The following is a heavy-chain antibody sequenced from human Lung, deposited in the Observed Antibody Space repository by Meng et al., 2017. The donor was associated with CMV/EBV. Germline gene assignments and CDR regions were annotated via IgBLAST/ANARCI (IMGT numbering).Heavy chain of an antibody. J-gene: IGHJ5*02. CDR3: ARTNYGDYNWFDP. CDR2: IYDSGST. CDR1: GGFISSGGFY. Sequence: HVRLPDAAPGLVYPPQTLALSSTVSGGFISSGGFYWSWIRQHPGKGLEWIGYIYDSGSTYYDPSLRSRVAISIDTSKNQFSLKLTSVTAADTAVYFCARTNYGDYNWFDPWGQGTLVTVSS. V-gene: IGHV4-31*02. D-gene: IGHD4-17*01.